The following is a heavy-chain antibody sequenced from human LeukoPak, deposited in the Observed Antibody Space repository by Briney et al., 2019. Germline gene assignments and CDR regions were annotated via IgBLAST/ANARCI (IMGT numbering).Heavy chain of an antibody. V-gene: IGHV3-7*01. CDR1: GFTFSNYG. CDR3: GRDMDV. J-gene: IGHJ6*02. Sequence: PGRSLRLSCAASGFTFSNYGIHWVRQAPGKGLEWVANINQDGSEKNYVDSVKGRFTISRDNAKNSLSLQMNSLRAEDTAMYYCGRDMDVWGQGTTVIVSS. CDR2: INQDGSEK.